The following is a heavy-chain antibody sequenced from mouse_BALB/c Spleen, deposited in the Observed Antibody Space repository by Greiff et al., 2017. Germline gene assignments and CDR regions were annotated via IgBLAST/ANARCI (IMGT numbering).Heavy chain of an antibody. CDR3: ARQNDYDDGFAY. CDR2: ISSGGSYT. CDR1: GFTFSSYA. V-gene: IGHV5-9-3*01. Sequence: EVKLMESGGGLVKPGGSLKLSCAASGFTFSSYAMSWVRQTPEKRLEWVATISSGGSYTYYPDSVKGRFTISRDNAKNTLYLQMSSLRSEDTAMYYCARQNDYDDGFAYWGQGTLVTVSA. D-gene: IGHD2-4*01. J-gene: IGHJ3*01.